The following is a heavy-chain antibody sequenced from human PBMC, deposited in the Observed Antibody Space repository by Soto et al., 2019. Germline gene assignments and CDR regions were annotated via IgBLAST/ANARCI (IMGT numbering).Heavy chain of an antibody. J-gene: IGHJ4*02. D-gene: IGHD1-7*01. V-gene: IGHV3-30*18. CDR3: AKDRVGGTFYTPLGF. Sequence: PGGSLRLSCQASGFNFDNYGMHWVRQAPGKGLEWVAVITYDGSNKYYADSVKGRFTISRDNSKNTLSLRLNTLKPEDTAVYHCAKDRVGGTFYTPLGFWGQGTLVTVSS. CDR1: GFNFDNYG. CDR2: ITYDGSNK.